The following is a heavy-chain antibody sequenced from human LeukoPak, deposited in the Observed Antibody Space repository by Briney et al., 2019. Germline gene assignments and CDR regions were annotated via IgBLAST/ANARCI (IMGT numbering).Heavy chain of an antibody. CDR2: IIPVLGIA. Sequence: EASVKVSCKASGGTFSSYAISWVRQAPGQGLEWMGRIIPVLGIANYAQKFQGRVTITADKSTSTAYMELSSLRSEDTAVYYCASSGHDYGDLEGAFDIWGQGTMVTVSS. J-gene: IGHJ3*02. D-gene: IGHD4-17*01. CDR3: ASSGHDYGDLEGAFDI. CDR1: GGTFSSYA. V-gene: IGHV1-69*04.